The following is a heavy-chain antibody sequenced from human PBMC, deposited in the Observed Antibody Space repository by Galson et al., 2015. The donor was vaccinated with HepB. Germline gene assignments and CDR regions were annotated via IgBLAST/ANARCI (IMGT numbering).Heavy chain of an antibody. J-gene: IGHJ4*02. CDR1: GDSVSSNSAA. Sequence: CAISGDSVSSNSAAWNWIRQSPSRGLEWLGRTYYRSKWYYDYALSVKSRISIAPDTSKNQFSLQLNSVTPEDTAVYYCAKEGGPHNWQKGAWGNWGQGTLVTVSS. V-gene: IGHV6-1*01. CDR2: TYYRSKWYY. CDR3: AKEGGPHNWQKGAWGN. D-gene: IGHD1-20*01.